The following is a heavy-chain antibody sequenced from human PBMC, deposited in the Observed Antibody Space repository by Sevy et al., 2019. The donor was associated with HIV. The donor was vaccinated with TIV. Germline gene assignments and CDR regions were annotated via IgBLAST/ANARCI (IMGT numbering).Heavy chain of an antibody. Sequence: GGSLRLSCSASGFTFDGYAMHWVRQVPGKGLEWVSGVSWNSRNIGDADSVKGRFTISRDNANPSLYLEMNSLRPEDTALYYCAKDINRCCDGLNCYPCYYYFYGLDAWGQGTTVTVSS. J-gene: IGHJ6*02. V-gene: IGHV3-9*01. CDR1: GFTFDGYA. CDR3: AKDINRCCDGLNCYPCYYYFYGLDA. CDR2: VSWNSRNI. D-gene: IGHD2-21*01.